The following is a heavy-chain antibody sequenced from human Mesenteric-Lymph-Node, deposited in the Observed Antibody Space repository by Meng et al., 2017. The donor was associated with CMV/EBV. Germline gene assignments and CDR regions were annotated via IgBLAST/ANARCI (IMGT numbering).Heavy chain of an antibody. J-gene: IGHJ4*02. CDR2: ISSSGTSK. D-gene: IGHD3-3*01. Sequence: YYMSWIRQAPGKGLEWVSYISSSGTSKFYADSVKGRFTISRDNAKNSLYLQMDSLRVEDTAVYYCARIGGYAIFGVITSRWGQGTLVTVSS. V-gene: IGHV3-11*04. CDR3: ARIGGYAIFGVITSR. CDR1: YY.